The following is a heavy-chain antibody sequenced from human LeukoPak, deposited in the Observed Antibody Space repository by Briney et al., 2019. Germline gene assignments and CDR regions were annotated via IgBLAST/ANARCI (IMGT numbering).Heavy chain of an antibody. CDR1: GGSINSYY. CDR3: ARDTSGYRRGSFDY. J-gene: IGHJ4*01. V-gene: IGHV4-59*01. Sequence: SETLSLTCTVSGGSINSYYWSWIRQPPGKGLEWIGYIYYSGSTNYNPSLKSRVTISLDTSNNQFSLKLSSVTAADTAVYYCARDTSGYRRGSFDYWGQEPWSPSPQ. D-gene: IGHD3-22*01. CDR2: IYYSGST.